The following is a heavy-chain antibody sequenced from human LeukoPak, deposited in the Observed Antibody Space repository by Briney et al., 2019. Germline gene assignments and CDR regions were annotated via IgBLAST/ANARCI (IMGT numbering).Heavy chain of an antibody. D-gene: IGHD3-9*01. Sequence: ASVKVSCKASGCTFTSYAMNWVRQAPGQGLEWIGWINTNTGNPTYAQGFTGRFVFSLDTSASTAYLQISSLKAEDTAVYYCARSTTYYDILTGYRNYNWFDPWGQGTLVTVSS. CDR3: ARSTTYYDILTGYRNYNWFDP. V-gene: IGHV7-4-1*02. CDR1: GCTFTSYA. CDR2: INTNTGNP. J-gene: IGHJ5*02.